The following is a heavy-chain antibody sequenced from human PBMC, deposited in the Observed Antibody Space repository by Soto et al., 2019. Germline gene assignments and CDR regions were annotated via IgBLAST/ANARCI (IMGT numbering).Heavy chain of an antibody. CDR3: ARAAVTTGVDFDY. CDR1: GGSISSGGYS. D-gene: IGHD4-4*01. CDR2: IYHSGST. Sequence: PSETLSLTCAVSGGSISSGGYSWSWIRQPPGKGLEWIGYIYHSGSTYYNPSLKSRVTISVDRSKNQFSLKLSSVTAADTAVYYCARAAVTTGVDFDYWGQGTLVTSPQ. J-gene: IGHJ4*02. V-gene: IGHV4-30-2*01.